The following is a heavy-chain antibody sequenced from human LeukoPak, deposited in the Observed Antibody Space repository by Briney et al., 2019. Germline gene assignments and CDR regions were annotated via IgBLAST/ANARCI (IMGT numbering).Heavy chain of an antibody. CDR2: IRYDGSNK. D-gene: IGHD1-26*01. J-gene: IGHJ4*02. V-gene: IGHV3-30*02. CDR3: AKDLFPPGGAPSPAG. Sequence: GSLRLSCAASGFTFSSYGMHWVRQAPGKGLKWVAFIRYDGSNKYYADSVKGRFTISRDNSKNTLYLQMNSLRAEDTAVYYCAKDLFPPGGAPSPAGGGQGTLVTVSS. CDR1: GFTFSSYG.